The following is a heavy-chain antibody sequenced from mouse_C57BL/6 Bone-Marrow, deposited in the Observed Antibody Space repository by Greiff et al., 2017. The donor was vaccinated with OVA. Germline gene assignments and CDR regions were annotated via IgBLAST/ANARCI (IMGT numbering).Heavy chain of an antibody. Sequence: VQLQQSGAELARPGASVKLSCKASGYTFTSYGISWVKQRTGQGLEWIGEIYPRSGNTYYNEKFKGKATLTADKSTSTAYMELRSLTSEDSAGYFCAREGLRDLYFDVWGTGTTVTVSS. J-gene: IGHJ1*03. CDR2: IYPRSGNT. D-gene: IGHD1-1*01. CDR3: AREGLRDLYFDV. CDR1: GYTFTSYG. V-gene: IGHV1-81*01.